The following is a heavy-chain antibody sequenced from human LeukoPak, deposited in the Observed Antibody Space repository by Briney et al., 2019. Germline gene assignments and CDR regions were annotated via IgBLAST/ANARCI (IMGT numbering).Heavy chain of an antibody. Sequence: PGGSPRVSCAAPGFTFSNHAMNWVRQALGERREWVSAIGRGGATHYADSVKGRFTISRDNSKNTLYLQLNSLRAEDTAVYFCAKGPVFDWLVDGYGMDVWGQGTTVSVSS. CDR2: IGRGGAT. J-gene: IGHJ6*02. V-gene: IGHV3-23*01. CDR3: AKGPVFDWLVDGYGMDV. CDR1: GFTFSNHA. D-gene: IGHD3-9*01.